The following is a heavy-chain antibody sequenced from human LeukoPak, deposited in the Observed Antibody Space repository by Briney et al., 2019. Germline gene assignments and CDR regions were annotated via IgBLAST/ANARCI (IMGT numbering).Heavy chain of an antibody. CDR3: ARFLGQCANGVCFLAFNY. D-gene: IGHD2-8*01. Sequence: AGGSLRLSCAASGFTFSGYWMTWVRQTPGKGLEWVADIKQDGTEKYYVDSVKGRFAISRDNAKNSLYLQMNSLRAEDTAVYYCARFLGQCANGVCFLAFNYWGRGTLVTVP. V-gene: IGHV3-7*05. CDR1: GFTFSGYW. CDR2: IKQDGTEK. J-gene: IGHJ4*02.